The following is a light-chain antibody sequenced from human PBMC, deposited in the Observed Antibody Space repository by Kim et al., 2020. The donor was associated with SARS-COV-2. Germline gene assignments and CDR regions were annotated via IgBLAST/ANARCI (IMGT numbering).Light chain of an antibody. CDR1: QSVNNRF. CDR2: GAS. V-gene: IGKV3-20*01. J-gene: IGKJ1*01. Sequence: EIVLTQSPGTLSLSPGERATLSCRASQSVNNRFLAWYQQTPGQAPRVLIYGASTRSTGIPDRFSGSGSGTDFTLTISSLEPEDFAVYYCQQYGTSPWTFGPGTKVDIK. CDR3: QQYGTSPWT.